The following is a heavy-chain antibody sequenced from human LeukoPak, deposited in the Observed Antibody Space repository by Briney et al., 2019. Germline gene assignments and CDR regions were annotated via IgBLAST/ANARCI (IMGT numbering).Heavy chain of an antibody. V-gene: IGHV1-8*01. Sequence: ASVKVSCKASGYTFTSYDINWVRQATGQGLEWMGWMNPNSGNTGYAQKFQGRVTITRNTSISTAYVELSSLRSEDTAVYYCARDGDYYGSGNFDYWGQGTLVTISS. CDR3: ARDGDYYGSGNFDY. D-gene: IGHD3-10*01. CDR2: MNPNSGNT. J-gene: IGHJ4*02. CDR1: GYTFTSYD.